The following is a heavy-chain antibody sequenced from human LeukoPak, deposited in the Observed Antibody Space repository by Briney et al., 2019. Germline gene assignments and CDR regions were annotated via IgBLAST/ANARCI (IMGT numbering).Heavy chain of an antibody. J-gene: IGHJ4*02. CDR2: IIPFLDIA. V-gene: IGHV1-69*04. D-gene: IGHD3-9*01. CDR1: GGTFSSYA. Sequence: ASVTVSCTASGGTFSSYAISWVRQAPGQGLEWMGRIIPFLDIANYAQKFQGRVTITVDKSTSTAYMELSSLRSEDTAMYYCARANRADILTGSLDYWGQGTLVTVSS. CDR3: ARANRADILTGSLDY.